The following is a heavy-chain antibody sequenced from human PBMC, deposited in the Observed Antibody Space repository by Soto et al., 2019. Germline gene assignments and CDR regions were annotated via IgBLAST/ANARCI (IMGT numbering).Heavy chain of an antibody. J-gene: IGHJ4*02. CDR1: GYTFTSYY. CDR3: ARIPGYYGDYVGEIHF. V-gene: IGHV1-46*01. CDR2: INPSGGSA. Sequence: ASVKVSCKASGYTFTSYYMHWVRQAPGQGLEWMGIINPSGGSASYAHNFQGRVTMTRDTSTSTVYMELSSLRSDDTAVYFCARIPGYYGDYVGEIHFWGQGTLVTVSS. D-gene: IGHD4-17*01.